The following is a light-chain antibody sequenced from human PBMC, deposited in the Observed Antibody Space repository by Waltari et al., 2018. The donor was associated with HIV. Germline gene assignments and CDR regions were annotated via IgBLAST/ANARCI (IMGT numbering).Light chain of an antibody. V-gene: IGKV4-1*01. CDR3: QQYYNSPYT. Sequence: DIVMTQSPDSLAVSLGERATINCKSSQSVLYSSNNKNYLAWYQQKPGQPPKLLIYWASTRESGVPDRFSGSGSGTHFTLTISSLQAEDVAVYYCQQYYNSPYTFGQWTKLEIK. CDR2: WAS. CDR1: QSVLYSSNNKNY. J-gene: IGKJ2*01.